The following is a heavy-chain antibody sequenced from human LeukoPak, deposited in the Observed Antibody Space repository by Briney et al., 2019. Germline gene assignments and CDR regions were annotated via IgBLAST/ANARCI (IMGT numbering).Heavy chain of an antibody. CDR3: AKESSRVVSFDY. CDR1: GFTFSSYG. Sequence: PGGSLRLSCAASGFTFSSYGMSWVRQAPGKGVEWVSAISGSGGSTYYADSVKGRFTISRDNSKNTLYLQMNSLRAEDTAVYYCAKESSRVVSFDYWGQGTLVTVSS. CDR2: ISGSGGST. V-gene: IGHV3-23*01. J-gene: IGHJ4*02. D-gene: IGHD3-3*01.